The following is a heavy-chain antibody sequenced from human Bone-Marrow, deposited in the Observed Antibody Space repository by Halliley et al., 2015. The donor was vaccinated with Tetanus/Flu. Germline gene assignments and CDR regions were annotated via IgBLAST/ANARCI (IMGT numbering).Heavy chain of an antibody. CDR2: ISYDGNTK. CDR3: ARGADDSRGNDQNLDY. D-gene: IGHD3-16*01. J-gene: IGHJ4*02. CDR1: GFTFSTCG. Sequence: SGFTFSTCGMHWVRQAPGKGLEWVAVISYDGNTKYYTDSVKGRFTVSRDNSKNTLFLQMSSLRAEDTAVYYCARGADDSRGNDQNLDYWGQGTLVTVSS. V-gene: IGHV3-30*03.